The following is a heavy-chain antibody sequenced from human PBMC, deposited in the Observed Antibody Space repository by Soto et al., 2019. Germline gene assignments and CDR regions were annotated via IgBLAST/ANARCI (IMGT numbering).Heavy chain of an antibody. Sequence: SETLSLTCIVSGVSISNYYWSWIRQPAGKGLEWIGRIYTSGNTNYNPSLKSRVTMSLDTSKNQLSLRLTSMTAADTAVYFCARAGYSGNYSGMDVWGQGTTVTVSS. CDR1: GVSISNYY. J-gene: IGHJ6*02. CDR2: IYTSGNT. D-gene: IGHD5-12*01. V-gene: IGHV4-4*07. CDR3: ARAGYSGNYSGMDV.